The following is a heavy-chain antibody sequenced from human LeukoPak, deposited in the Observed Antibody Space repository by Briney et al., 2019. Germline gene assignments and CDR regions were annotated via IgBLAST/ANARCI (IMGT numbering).Heavy chain of an antibody. CDR2: IIPIFGTA. J-gene: IGHJ4*02. CDR1: GGTFSSYA. V-gene: IGHV1-69*05. Sequence: SVKVSXKASGGTFSSYAISWVRQAPGQGLEWMGRIIPIFGTANYAQKFQGRVTITTDESTSTAYMELSSLRSEDTAVYYCARDLSGYDFWSGYYVYWGQGTLVTVSS. D-gene: IGHD3-3*01. CDR3: ARDLSGYDFWSGYYVY.